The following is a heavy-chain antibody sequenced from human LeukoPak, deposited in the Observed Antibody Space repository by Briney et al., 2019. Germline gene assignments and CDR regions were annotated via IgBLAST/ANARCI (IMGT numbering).Heavy chain of an antibody. CDR3: ARGPTRIAAAGTLFYYYGMDV. D-gene: IGHD6-13*01. CDR1: GGSFSGYY. CDR2: INHSGST. J-gene: IGHJ6*02. Sequence: PSETLSLTCAVYGGSFSGYYWSWIRQPPGKGLEWIGEINHSGSTNYNPSLKSRVTISVDTSKNQFSLKLSSVTAADTAVYYCARGPTRIAAAGTLFYYYGMDVWGRGTTVTVSS. V-gene: IGHV4-34*01.